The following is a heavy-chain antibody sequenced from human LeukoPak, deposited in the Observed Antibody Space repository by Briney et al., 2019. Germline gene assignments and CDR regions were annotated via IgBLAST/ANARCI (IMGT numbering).Heavy chain of an antibody. J-gene: IGHJ4*02. V-gene: IGHV3-30*03. CDR1: GFTFSSYG. CDR3: ARDIQSNYYGSGSYVY. Sequence: GGSLRLSCAASGFTFSSYGMHWVRQAPGKGLEWVAVISYDGSNKYYADSVKGRFTISRDNSKNTLYLQMNSLRAEDTAVYYCARDIQSNYYGSGSYVYWGQGTLVTVSS. CDR2: ISYDGSNK. D-gene: IGHD3-10*01.